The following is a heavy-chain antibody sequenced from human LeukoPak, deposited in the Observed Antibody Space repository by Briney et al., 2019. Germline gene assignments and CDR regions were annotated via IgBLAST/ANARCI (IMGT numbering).Heavy chain of an antibody. Sequence: SETLSLTCTVSGGSISSYYWSWIRQPPGKGLEWIGYIYYSGSTNYNPSLKSRVTISVGTSKNQFSLKLSSVTAADTAVYYCARNDGIAAALDYWGQGTLVTVSS. CDR3: ARNDGIAAALDY. CDR2: IYYSGST. CDR1: GGSISSYY. V-gene: IGHV4-59*08. J-gene: IGHJ4*02. D-gene: IGHD6-13*01.